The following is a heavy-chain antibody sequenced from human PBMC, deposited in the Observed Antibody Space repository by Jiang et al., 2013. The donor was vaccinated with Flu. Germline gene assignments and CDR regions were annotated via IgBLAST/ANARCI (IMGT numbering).Heavy chain of an antibody. CDR1: GYTFTSYY. CDR2: INPSGGST. V-gene: IGHV1-46*01. CDR3: ARGSGCSGGNCYSAYYFDY. D-gene: IGHD2-15*01. J-gene: IGHJ4*02. Sequence: SGAEVKKPGASVKVSCKASGYTFTSYYMHWVRQAPGQGLEWMGIINPSGGSTDNAQKFQGRVTMTRDTSTSTVYMELSSPRSEDTAVYYCARGSGCSGGNCYSAYYFDYWGQGTLVTVSS.